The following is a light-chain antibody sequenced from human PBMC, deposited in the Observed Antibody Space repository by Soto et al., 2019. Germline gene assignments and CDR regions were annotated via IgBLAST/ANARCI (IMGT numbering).Light chain of an antibody. V-gene: IGLV2-14*03. Sequence: HSVLTQPASVSGSPGQSITISCIGTSSDVGAYNYVSWYQQHPGKPPKVMIYDVSHRPSGVSNRFSGSKSGNTASLTISGLQAEDEADYYCSSYTTNNNGVFGGGTKLTVL. CDR1: SSDVGAYNY. CDR2: DVS. CDR3: SSYTTNNNGV. J-gene: IGLJ2*01.